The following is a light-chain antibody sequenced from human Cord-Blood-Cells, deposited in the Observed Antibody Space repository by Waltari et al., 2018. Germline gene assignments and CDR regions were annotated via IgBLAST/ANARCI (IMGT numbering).Light chain of an antibody. CDR3: CSYAGSYTWV. CDR2: DVS. CDR1: SSDVGGYNY. Sequence: QSALTQPRSVSGSPGQSVTISCTGTSSDVGGYNYVSWYQQHPGKAPKLMIYDVSKRPSGVPDRFSGSKSCNTASLTISGLQADDEADYYCCSYAGSYTWVFGGGTKLTVL. V-gene: IGLV2-11*01. J-gene: IGLJ3*02.